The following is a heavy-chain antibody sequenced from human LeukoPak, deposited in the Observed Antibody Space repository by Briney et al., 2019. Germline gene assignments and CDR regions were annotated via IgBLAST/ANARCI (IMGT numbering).Heavy chain of an antibody. Sequence: PGGSLRLSCAASGFTFSSYGMHWVRQAPGKGLEWVAFIRYDGSNKYYADSVKGRFTISRDNSKNTLYLQMNSLRAEDTAVYYCAKDHYQLALVVVIIYYFDYWGQGTLVTVSS. CDR1: GFTFSSYG. D-gene: IGHD3-22*01. CDR3: AKDHYQLALVVVIIYYFDY. J-gene: IGHJ4*02. V-gene: IGHV3-30*02. CDR2: IRYDGSNK.